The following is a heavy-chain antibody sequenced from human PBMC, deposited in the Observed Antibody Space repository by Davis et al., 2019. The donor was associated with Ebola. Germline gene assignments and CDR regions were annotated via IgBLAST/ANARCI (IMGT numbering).Heavy chain of an antibody. CDR3: VKDYGWELRAAFDH. CDR2: INSDGSST. Sequence: GESLKIPCAASGFTFSSYWMHWVRQAPGKGLVWVSRINSDGSSTSYADSVKGRFTISRDNAKSSLHLEMNNLRVEDTAFYYCVKDYGWELRAAFDHWGQGTLVTVSS. D-gene: IGHD1-26*01. CDR1: GFTFSSYW. J-gene: IGHJ4*02. V-gene: IGHV3-74*01.